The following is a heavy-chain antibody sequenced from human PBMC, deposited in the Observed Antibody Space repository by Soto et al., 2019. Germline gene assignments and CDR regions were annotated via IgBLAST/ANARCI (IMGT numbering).Heavy chain of an antibody. CDR1: GASISGFY. Sequence: QVQLQESGPGLVKPSETLSLTCTVSGASISGFYWSWIRKSAGKGLEWIGRIYATGTTDYNPSLKSRAMMSVETSKKQFSLKLRSVTAADTAVYYCVRDGTKTLRDWFDPWGQGISVTVSS. J-gene: IGHJ5*02. CDR3: VRDGTKTLRDWFDP. D-gene: IGHD1-1*01. CDR2: IYATGTT. V-gene: IGHV4-4*07.